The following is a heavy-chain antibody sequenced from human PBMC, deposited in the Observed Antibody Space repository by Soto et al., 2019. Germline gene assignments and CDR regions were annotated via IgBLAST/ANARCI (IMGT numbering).Heavy chain of an antibody. D-gene: IGHD6-19*01. CDR2: IYWNDDK. J-gene: IGHJ5*02. CDR1: GFSLRTSGVG. V-gene: IGHV2-5*01. Sequence: SGPTLVNATQTLTLTCIFSGFSLRTSGVGVGWIRQPPGKALEWLGFIYWNDDKRYSPSLKSRLTITKDTSKNQVVLTMTNIDPVDTATSYRAKSGPSGWYGWFDPCGQGPLVTVSS. CDR3: AKSGPSGWYGWFDP.